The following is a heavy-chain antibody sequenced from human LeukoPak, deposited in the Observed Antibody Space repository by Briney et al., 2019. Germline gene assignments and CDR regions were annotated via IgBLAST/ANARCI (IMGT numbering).Heavy chain of an antibody. CDR1: GYTFTNYD. CDR2: FDPEDGET. CDR3: ATYYYDSSGYYYNDY. J-gene: IGHJ4*02. V-gene: IGHV1-24*01. Sequence: ASVKVSCKASGYTFTNYDINWVRQATGQGLEWMGGFDPEDGETIYAQKFQGRVTMTEDTSTDTAYMELSSLRSEDTAVYYCATYYYDSSGYYYNDYWGQGTLVTVSS. D-gene: IGHD3-22*01.